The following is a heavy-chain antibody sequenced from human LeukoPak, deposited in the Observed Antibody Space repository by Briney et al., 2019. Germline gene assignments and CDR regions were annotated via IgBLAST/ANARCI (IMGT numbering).Heavy chain of an antibody. Sequence: SETLSLTCTVSGYSISSGYYWGWIRQPPGKGLEWIGEINHSGSTNYNPSLKSRVTISVDTSKNQFSLKLSSVTAADTAVYYCARHPRRYYGSGSPNWFDPWGQGTLVTVSS. CDR2: INHSGST. CDR3: ARHPRRYYGSGSPNWFDP. CDR1: GYSISSGYY. V-gene: IGHV4-38-2*02. J-gene: IGHJ5*02. D-gene: IGHD3-10*01.